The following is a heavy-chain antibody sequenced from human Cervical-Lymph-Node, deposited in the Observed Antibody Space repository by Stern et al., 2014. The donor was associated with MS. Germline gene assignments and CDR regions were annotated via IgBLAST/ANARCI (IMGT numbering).Heavy chain of an antibody. Sequence: QVQLVQSGAEVKKPGSSVRVSCKASGGTFSSYGFSWVRQAPGQGLVWVGGIIPIFVTTNYAEQFQGRVTITADTATGTAYMDLSILTSEDTAVYYCASGLIPRDHYNYYGMEVWGQGTAVTVSS. V-gene: IGHV1-69*06. D-gene: IGHD1-14*01. J-gene: IGHJ6*02. CDR3: ASGLIPRDHYNYYGMEV. CDR1: GGTFSSYG. CDR2: IIPIFVTT.